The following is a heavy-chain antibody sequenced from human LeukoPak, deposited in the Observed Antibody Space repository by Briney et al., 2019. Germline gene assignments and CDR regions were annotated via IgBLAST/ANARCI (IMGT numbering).Heavy chain of an antibody. CDR1: GRSISSSSYY. Sequence: SETLSLTCTVSGRSISSSSYYWGWIRQPPGKVLEWIGSIYYSGSTYYNPSLKSRVTISVATSKNQFTLKLSSGTAADTAVYYCASYRTTVSAGYYYGMDVWGQGTTVTVSS. V-gene: IGHV4-39*01. J-gene: IGHJ6*02. CDR3: ASYRTTVSAGYYYGMDV. D-gene: IGHD2/OR15-2a*01. CDR2: IYYSGST.